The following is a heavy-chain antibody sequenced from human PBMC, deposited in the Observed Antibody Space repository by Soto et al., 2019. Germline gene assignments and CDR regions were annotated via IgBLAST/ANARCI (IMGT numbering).Heavy chain of an antibody. CDR1: GGSISSYY. D-gene: IGHD6-6*01. Sequence: SETLSLTCTVSGGSISSYYWSWIRQPPGKGLEWIGYIYYSGSTNYNPSLKSRVTISVDTSKNQFSLKLSSVTAADTAVYYWARDARPKNDFEIWGQGTMVTVS. CDR2: IYYSGST. J-gene: IGHJ3*02. V-gene: IGHV4-59*01. CDR3: ARDARPKNDFEI.